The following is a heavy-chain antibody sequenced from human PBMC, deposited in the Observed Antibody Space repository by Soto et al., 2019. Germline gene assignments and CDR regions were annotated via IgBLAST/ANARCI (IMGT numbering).Heavy chain of an antibody. CDR3: TRDLGFGIAAAGHNWFDP. V-gene: IGHV3-49*01. J-gene: IGHJ5*02. CDR2: IRSKAYGETA. CDR1: GFTFGDYA. D-gene: IGHD6-13*01. Sequence: GGSLRLSCTASGFTFGDYAMRWLRQAPGKGLEWVSFIRSKAYGETAEHAASVRGRFIISRDGSKSIVHLQMNSLKTEDTGVYYCTRDLGFGIAAAGHNWFDPWGQGTQVTVS.